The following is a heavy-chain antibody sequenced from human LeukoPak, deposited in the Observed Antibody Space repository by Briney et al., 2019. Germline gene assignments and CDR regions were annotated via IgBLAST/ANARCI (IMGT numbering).Heavy chain of an antibody. Sequence: PGGSLRLSCAASGFTFSSYWMHWVRQAPGKGLVWVSRINSDGSSTSYADSVKGRFTISRDNAKNTLYLQMNSLRAEDTAVYYCARVGRSHDYGDSADAFDIWGQGTMVTVSS. J-gene: IGHJ3*02. CDR1: GFTFSSYW. V-gene: IGHV3-74*01. D-gene: IGHD4-17*01. CDR3: ARVGRSHDYGDSADAFDI. CDR2: INSDGSST.